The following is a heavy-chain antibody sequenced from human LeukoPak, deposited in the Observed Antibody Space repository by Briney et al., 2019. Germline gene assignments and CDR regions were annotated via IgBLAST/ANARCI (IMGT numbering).Heavy chain of an antibody. CDR1: GYTFTSYY. Sequence: GASVKVSCKASGYTFTSYYMHWVRHAPGQGLEWMGIINPSGGSTSYAQKVQGRVTMTRDMSTSTVYMELSSLRSEDTAVYYCARDGVTMVRGVIILDCFDPWGQGTLVTVSS. CDR2: INPSGGST. CDR3: ARDGVTMVRGVIILDCFDP. D-gene: IGHD3-10*01. V-gene: IGHV1-46*01. J-gene: IGHJ5*02.